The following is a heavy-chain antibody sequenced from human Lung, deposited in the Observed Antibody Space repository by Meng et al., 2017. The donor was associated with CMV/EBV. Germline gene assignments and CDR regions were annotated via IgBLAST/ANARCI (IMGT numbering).Heavy chain of an antibody. D-gene: IGHD4-23*01. J-gene: IGHJ4*02. Sequence: EVQLVESGGGLVKPGGSLGLSXICSGSGFIFSNLWINWVRQAPGKGLEWVGRIKSKFDGETTDYAAPVKGRFTISRDDSRNTLYLYMNSLKTEDTAVYYCTTDRPRSGGKTHDYWGQGTLVTVSS. V-gene: IGHV3-15*01. CDR3: TTDRPRSGGKTHDY. CDR2: IKSKFDGETT. CDR1: GFIFSNLW.